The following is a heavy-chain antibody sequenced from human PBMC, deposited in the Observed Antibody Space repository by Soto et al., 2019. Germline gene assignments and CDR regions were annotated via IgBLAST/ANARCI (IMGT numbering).Heavy chain of an antibody. V-gene: IGHV4-59*01. CDR3: ARGRRSSYYDFWSGYSDY. D-gene: IGHD3-3*01. CDR2: IYYSGST. J-gene: IGHJ4*02. Sequence: SETLSLTCTVSGGSISSYYWSWIRQPPGKGLEWIGYIYYSGSTNYNPSLKSRVTISADTSKNQFSLKLSSVTAADTAVYYCARGRRSSYYDFWSGYSDYWGQGTLVTVSS. CDR1: GGSISSYY.